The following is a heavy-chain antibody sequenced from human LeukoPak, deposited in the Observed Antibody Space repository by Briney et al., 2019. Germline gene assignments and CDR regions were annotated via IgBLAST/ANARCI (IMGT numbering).Heavy chain of an antibody. CDR2: IKQDGSEK. V-gene: IGHV3-7*01. D-gene: IGHD5-12*01. CDR1: GFTFSSYW. J-gene: IGHJ3*02. CDR3: ARGVRTSSGYDSGI. Sequence: GGSLRLSCAASGFTFSSYWMSWVRQAPGKGLEWVANIKQDGSEKYYVDSVKGRFTISRDNAKNSLYLQTNSLRAEDTAVYYCARGVRTSSGYDSGIWGQGTMVTVSS.